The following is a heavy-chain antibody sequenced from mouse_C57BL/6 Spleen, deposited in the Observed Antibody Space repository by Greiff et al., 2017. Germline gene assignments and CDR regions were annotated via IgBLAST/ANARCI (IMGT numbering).Heavy chain of an antibody. CDR2: IWRGGST. V-gene: IGHV2-5*01. CDR3: ATPFYYGSSYYAMDY. D-gene: IGHD1-1*01. J-gene: IGHJ4*01. CDR1: GFSLTSYG. Sequence: QVQLQQSGPGLVQPSQSLSITCTVSGFSLTSYGVHWVRQSPGKGLEWLGVIWRGGSTDYNAAFMSRLSITKDNSKSQVFFKMNSLQADDTAIYYCATPFYYGSSYYAMDYWGQGTSVTVSS.